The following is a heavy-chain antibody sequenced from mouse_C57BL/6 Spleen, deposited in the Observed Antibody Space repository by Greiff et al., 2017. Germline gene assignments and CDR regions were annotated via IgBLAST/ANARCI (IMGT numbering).Heavy chain of an antibody. CDR3: ARVDNRLYAMDY. D-gene: IGHD6-1*01. J-gene: IGHJ4*01. CDR2: ISDGGSST. Sequence: EVMLVESGGGLVKPGRSLKLSCAASGFTFSSYAMSWVRQTPEKRLEWVATISDGGSSTYYPDNVKGRFTISRDNAKNNLYLQMSHLKSEDTAMYYCARVDNRLYAMDYWGQGTSVTVSS. V-gene: IGHV5-4*03. CDR1: GFTFSSYA.